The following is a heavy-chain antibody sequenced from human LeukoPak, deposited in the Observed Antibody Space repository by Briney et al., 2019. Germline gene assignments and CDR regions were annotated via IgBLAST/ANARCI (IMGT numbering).Heavy chain of an antibody. Sequence: PSETLSLTCSVSGAPLRSGGYYWGWIRQHPGKGLEWVPYISYSGTTYYNTSLKSRVTISVDTYKNQFSLKLSSVTAADTAVYFCARLGGEMWNWYFDLWGRGTLVTVSS. V-gene: IGHV4-31*03. J-gene: IGHJ2*01. CDR3: ARLGGEMWNWYFDL. CDR1: GAPLRSGGYY. CDR2: ISYSGTT. D-gene: IGHD7-27*01.